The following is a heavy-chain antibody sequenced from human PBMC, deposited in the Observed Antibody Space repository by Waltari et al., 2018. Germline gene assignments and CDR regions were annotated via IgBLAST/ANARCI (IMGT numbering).Heavy chain of an antibody. D-gene: IGHD3-3*01. CDR3: ARDDALHHDFWSGWGGY. J-gene: IGHJ4*02. V-gene: IGHV1-2*02. CDR1: GYTFTGYY. CDR2: INPNSGGT. Sequence: QVQLVQSGAEVKKPGASVKVSCTASGYTFTGYYMHWVPPAPGQGLEWMGWINPNSGGTNYAQKFQGRVTMTRDTSISTAYMELSRLRSDDTAVYYCARDDALHHDFWSGWGGYWGQGTLVTVSS.